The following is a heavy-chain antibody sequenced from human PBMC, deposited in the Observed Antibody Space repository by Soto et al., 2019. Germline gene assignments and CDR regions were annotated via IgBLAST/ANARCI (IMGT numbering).Heavy chain of an antibody. CDR1: GYSFTSYW. CDR3: ARHGDSSGYYPYYYYYGMDV. D-gene: IGHD3-22*01. J-gene: IGHJ6*02. CDR2: IDPSDSYT. Sequence: GESLKISCKGSGYSFTSYWISWVRQMPGKGLEWMGRIDPSDSYTNYSPSFQGHVTISADKSISTAYLQWSSLKASDTAMYYCARHGDSSGYYPYYYYYGMDVWGQGTTGTVP. V-gene: IGHV5-10-1*01.